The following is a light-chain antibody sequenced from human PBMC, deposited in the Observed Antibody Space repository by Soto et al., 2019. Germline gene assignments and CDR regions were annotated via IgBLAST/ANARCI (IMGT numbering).Light chain of an antibody. CDR2: AVS. Sequence: QSALTQPPSVSGSPGQSVTISCTGTSSDIGYHNRVSWYQQPPGTAPKLMISAVSTRDSGVPDRFSGSKSGNMASLTVSGHQAEDEADYYCGSFASSATLVFGGGTKGTVL. J-gene: IGLJ3*02. V-gene: IGLV2-18*02. CDR3: GSFASSATLV. CDR1: SSDIGYHNR.